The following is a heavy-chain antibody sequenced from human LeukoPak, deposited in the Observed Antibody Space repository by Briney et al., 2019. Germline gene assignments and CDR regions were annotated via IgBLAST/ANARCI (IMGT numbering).Heavy chain of an antibody. CDR1: SGSISNYY. Sequence: SETLSLTCTVSSGSISNYYWSWIRQPPGKGLEWIGFSDYSGSTNCNPSLKSRVTISLDTSKDQIALKLSSVTAADTAVYYCARLNGGGWGQGTLVVVTS. V-gene: IGHV4-59*08. CDR2: SDYSGST. D-gene: IGHD2-8*01. J-gene: IGHJ4*02. CDR3: ARLNGGG.